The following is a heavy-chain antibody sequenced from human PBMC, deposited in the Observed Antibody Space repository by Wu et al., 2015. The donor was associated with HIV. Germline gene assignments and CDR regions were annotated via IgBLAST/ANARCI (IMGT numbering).Heavy chain of an antibody. CDR1: GGTFSSYA. CDR2: IIPIFGTA. D-gene: IGHD3-22*01. V-gene: IGHV1-69*05. CDR3: ARMIKYYYDHERNYYYCAVDV. Sequence: QVQLVQSGAEVKKPGSSVKVSCKASGGTFSSYAISWVRQAPGQGLEWMGGIIPIFGTANYAQKFQGRVTITTDESTSTAYMELSSLRSEDTAVYYCARMIKYYYDHERNYYYCAVDVWGQGTTGHRLL. J-gene: IGHJ6*02.